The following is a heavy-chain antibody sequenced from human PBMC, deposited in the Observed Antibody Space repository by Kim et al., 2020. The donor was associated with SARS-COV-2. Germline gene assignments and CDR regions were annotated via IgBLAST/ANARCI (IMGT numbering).Heavy chain of an antibody. D-gene: IGHD2-2*02. CDR3: ARGPHIVVVPAAIRDLDY. V-gene: IGHV1-2*06. Sequence: ASVKVSCKASGYTFTGYYMHWVRQAPGQGLEWMGRINPNSGGTNYAQKFQGRVTMTRDTSISTAYMELSRLRSDDTAVYYCARGPHIVVVPAAIRDLDYWGQGTLVTVSS. CDR1: GYTFTGYY. CDR2: INPNSGGT. J-gene: IGHJ4*02.